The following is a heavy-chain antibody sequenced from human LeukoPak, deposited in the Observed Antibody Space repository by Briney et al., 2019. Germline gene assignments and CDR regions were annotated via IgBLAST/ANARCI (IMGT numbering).Heavy chain of an antibody. CDR3: ARDWRYSSSWFEGIDY. V-gene: IGHV3-74*03. CDR1: GFALRSTW. CDR2: INSDTTST. J-gene: IGHJ4*02. D-gene: IGHD6-13*01. Sequence: GGSLRLSCAASGFALRSTWMHWVRQAPGKGLVWVSRINSDTTSTAYVDSVKGRFTISRDDAKNTLYLQMNSLRAEDTAVYYCARDWRYSSSWFEGIDYWGQGTLVTVTS.